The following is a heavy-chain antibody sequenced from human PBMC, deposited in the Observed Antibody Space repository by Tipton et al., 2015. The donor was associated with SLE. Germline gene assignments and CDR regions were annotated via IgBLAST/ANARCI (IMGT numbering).Heavy chain of an antibody. CDR2: IWYDGSNK. J-gene: IGHJ6*02. CDR3: SGSISFYYGMDV. V-gene: IGHV3-33*08. D-gene: IGHD2-2*01. Sequence: SLRLSCAASGFTFSSYGMHWVRQAPGKGLEWVAVIWYDGSNKYYADSVKGRFTISGDNSKNTLYLQMNSLRAEDTAVYYCSGSISFYYGMDVWGQGTTVTVSS. CDR1: GFTFSSYG.